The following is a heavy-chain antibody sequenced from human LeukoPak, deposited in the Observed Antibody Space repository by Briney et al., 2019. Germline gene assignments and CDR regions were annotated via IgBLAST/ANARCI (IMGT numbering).Heavy chain of an antibody. Sequence: SSVKVSCKASGGTFSSYAISWVRQAPGQGLEWMGGIIPIFGTANYAQKFQGRVTITTDESTSTAYMELSSLRSEDTAVYYCASSCSGCHEGRFDYWGQGTLSPSPQ. J-gene: IGHJ4*02. CDR2: IIPIFGTA. CDR3: ASSCSGCHEGRFDY. V-gene: IGHV1-69*05. CDR1: GGTFSSYA. D-gene: IGHD6-19*01.